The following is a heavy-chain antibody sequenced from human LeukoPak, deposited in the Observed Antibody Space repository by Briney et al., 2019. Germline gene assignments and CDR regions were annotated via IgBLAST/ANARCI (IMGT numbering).Heavy chain of an antibody. CDR3: AREGDWWKPFGF. CDR1: GFAFSLFE. V-gene: IGHV3-48*03. CDR2: ISSSGSTR. Sequence: GGSLRLSCATSGFAFSLFEMNWVRQAPGKGLEWVSYISSSGSTRYYADSVKGRFTISRDSAKNSLYLQMNSLRAEDTAVYYCAREGDWWKPFGFWGQGTLVTVSS. D-gene: IGHD2-8*02. J-gene: IGHJ4*02.